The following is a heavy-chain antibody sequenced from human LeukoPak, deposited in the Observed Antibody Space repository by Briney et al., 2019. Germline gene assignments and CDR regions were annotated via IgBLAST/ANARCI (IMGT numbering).Heavy chain of an antibody. CDR1: GGTFSSYA. V-gene: IGHV1-69*01. Sequence: RASVKVSCKASGGTFSSYAISWVRQAPGQGLEWMGGIIPIFGTANYAQKFQGRVTITADESTSTAYMELSSLRSEDTAVYYCASSYITGTTERYYWGQGTLVTVSS. D-gene: IGHD1-20*01. CDR3: ASSYITGTTERYY. J-gene: IGHJ4*02. CDR2: IIPIFGTA.